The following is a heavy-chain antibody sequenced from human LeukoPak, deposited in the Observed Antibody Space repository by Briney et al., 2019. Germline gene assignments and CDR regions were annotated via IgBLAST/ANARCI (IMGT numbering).Heavy chain of an antibody. V-gene: IGHV1-46*01. D-gene: IGHD5-18*01. CDR2: INPSGGST. CDR1: GYIFISYF. J-gene: IGHJ5*02. CDR3: ARALPHRRLMDTTMEQQWFDP. Sequence: GASVKVSCKASGYIFISYFMHWVRQAPGQGLEWMVLINPSGGSTRYAQKFQGRVTMTRDMSTSTVYMELSSLRSEDTAVYYCARALPHRRLMDTTMEQQWFDPWGQGTLVTVSS.